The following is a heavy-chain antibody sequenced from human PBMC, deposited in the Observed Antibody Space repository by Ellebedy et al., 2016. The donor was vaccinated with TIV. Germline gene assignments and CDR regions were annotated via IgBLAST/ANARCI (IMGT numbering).Heavy chain of an antibody. CDR2: ISYDGSNK. J-gene: IGHJ6*02. CDR3: ARVPYRDSSGYPGGGMDV. CDR1: GFTFSSYA. V-gene: IGHV3-30-3*01. Sequence: GESLKISXAASGFTFSSYAMHWVRQAPGKGLEWVAVISYDGSNKYYADSVKGRFTISRDNSKNTLYLQMNSLRAEDTAVYYCARVPYRDSSGYPGGGMDVWGQGTTVTVSS. D-gene: IGHD3-22*01.